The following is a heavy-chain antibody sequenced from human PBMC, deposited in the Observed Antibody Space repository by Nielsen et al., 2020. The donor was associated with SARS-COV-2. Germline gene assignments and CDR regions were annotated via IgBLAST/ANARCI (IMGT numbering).Heavy chain of an antibody. J-gene: IGHJ4*02. Sequence: VRQAPGQGLEWMGRIIPILGIANYAQKFQGRVTITADKSTSTAYMELSSLRSEDAAVYYCAREANGYVWGSYRYRPLDYWGQGTLVTVSS. CDR2: IIPILGIA. D-gene: IGHD3-16*02. V-gene: IGHV1-69*04. CDR3: AREANGYVWGSYRYRPLDY.